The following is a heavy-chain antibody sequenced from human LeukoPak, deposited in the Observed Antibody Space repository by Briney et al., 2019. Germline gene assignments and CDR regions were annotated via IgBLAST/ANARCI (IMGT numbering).Heavy chain of an antibody. D-gene: IGHD1-26*01. CDR2: ISYDGSNK. J-gene: IGHJ6*02. CDR3: AKDLLGGDSGSYYEVGELGMDV. CDR1: GFTFSSYG. V-gene: IGHV3-30*18. Sequence: GGSLRLSCAVSGFTFSSYGMHRVRQAPGKGLEWVAVISYDGSNKYYADSVKGRFTISRDKSKNTLYLQMNSLRAEDTAVYYCAKDLLGGDSGSYYEVGELGMDVWGQGTTVTVSS.